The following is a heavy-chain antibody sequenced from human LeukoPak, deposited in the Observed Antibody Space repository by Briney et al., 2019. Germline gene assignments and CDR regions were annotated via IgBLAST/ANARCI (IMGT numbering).Heavy chain of an antibody. Sequence: GGSLRLSCAASGFTFSSCWMSWVRQAPGKGLEWVANIKQDGSEKYYVDSVKGRFTISRDNAKNSLYLQMNSLRAEDTAVYYCAREPTDVWGKGTTVTVSS. CDR3: AREPTDV. CDR2: IKQDGSEK. J-gene: IGHJ6*04. V-gene: IGHV3-7*01. CDR1: GFTFSSCW.